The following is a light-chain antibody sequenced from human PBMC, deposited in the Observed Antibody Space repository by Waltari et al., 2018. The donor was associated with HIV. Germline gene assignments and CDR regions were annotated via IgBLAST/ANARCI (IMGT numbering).Light chain of an antibody. CDR3: VTWADRSSGPVV. CDR2: RNN. Sequence: QSVLTQPPSASGTPGQRITISCSGSSSKIGNNYVHWYQHLPGTAPKLLIYRNNQRALGVPDRFSGSKSGTSASLAISGLRSEDGADYYCVTWADRSSGPVVFGGGTKVTVL. V-gene: IGLV1-47*01. J-gene: IGLJ2*01. CDR1: SSKIGNNY.